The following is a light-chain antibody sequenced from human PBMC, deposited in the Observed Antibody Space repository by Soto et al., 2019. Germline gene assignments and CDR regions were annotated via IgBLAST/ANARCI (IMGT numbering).Light chain of an antibody. CDR2: AAS. CDR3: QQASSFPHT. Sequence: DIQMTQSPSTVSASVGDGVTITCRASQPISSWLAWFRQRPGKAPELLIYAASTLHSGVPSRFSGSGSGTDFALTISGLQPEDFATYYCQQASSFPHTFVQGTRVDIK. CDR1: QPISSW. J-gene: IGKJ2*01. V-gene: IGKV1-12*01.